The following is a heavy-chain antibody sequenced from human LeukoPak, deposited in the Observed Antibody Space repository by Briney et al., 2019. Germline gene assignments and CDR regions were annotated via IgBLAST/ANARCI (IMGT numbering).Heavy chain of an antibody. CDR1: GFTFSSYG. J-gene: IGHJ4*02. D-gene: IGHD3-10*01. Sequence: GGSLRLSCAASGFTFSSYGMHWVRQAPGKGLEWVAVISYDGSNKYYADSVKGRFTISRDNSKNTLYLQMNSLRAEDTAVYYCAKVGYGSGSPQGADYWGQGTLVTVSS. CDR2: ISYDGSNK. V-gene: IGHV3-30*18. CDR3: AKVGYGSGSPQGADY.